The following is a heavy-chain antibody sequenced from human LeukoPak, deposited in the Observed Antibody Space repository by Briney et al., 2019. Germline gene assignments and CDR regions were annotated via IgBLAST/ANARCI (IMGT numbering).Heavy chain of an antibody. CDR2: INHSGST. CDR1: GGSFSGYY. J-gene: IGHJ5*02. V-gene: IGHV4-34*01. Sequence: SETLSLTCAVYGGSFSGYYWSWIRQPPGKGLEWIGEINHSGSTNYNPSLKSRVTISVDTSKNQFSLKLSSVTAADTAVYYCARHYSGYYGSGSYYRWFDPWGQGTLVTVSS. D-gene: IGHD3-10*01. CDR3: ARHYSGYYGSGSYYRWFDP.